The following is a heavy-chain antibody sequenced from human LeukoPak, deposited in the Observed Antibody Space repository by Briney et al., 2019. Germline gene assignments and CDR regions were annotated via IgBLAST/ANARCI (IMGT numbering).Heavy chain of an antibody. CDR1: GFTFSSYA. CDR2: ISSNGGST. D-gene: IGHD2-2*01. J-gene: IGHJ4*02. CDR3: VKGRVVPAAPLDY. Sequence: PGGSLRLSCSASGFTFSSYAMHWVRQAPGKGLEYVSAISSNGGSTYYADSVKGRFTISRDNSKNTLYLQMSRLRAEDTAVYYCVKGRVVPAAPLDYWGQGTLVTVSS. V-gene: IGHV3-64D*06.